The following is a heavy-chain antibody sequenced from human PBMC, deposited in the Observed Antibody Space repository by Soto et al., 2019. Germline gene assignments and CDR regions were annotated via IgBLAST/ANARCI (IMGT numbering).Heavy chain of an antibody. CDR2: ISAYNGNT. Sequence: ASVKVSCKASGYTFTSYGISWVRQAPGQGLEWMGWISAYNGNTNYAQKLQGRVTMTTDTSTSTAYMELRSLRSDDTAVYYCASYHLNYYYYGMEVWGQGTTVTVSS. J-gene: IGHJ6*02. CDR3: ASYHLNYYYYGMEV. CDR1: GYTFTSYG. V-gene: IGHV1-18*01.